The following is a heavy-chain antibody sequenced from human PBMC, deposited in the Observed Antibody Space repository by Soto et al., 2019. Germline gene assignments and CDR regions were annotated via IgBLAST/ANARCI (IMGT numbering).Heavy chain of an antibody. J-gene: IGHJ5*02. CDR1: GFTVSSNY. V-gene: IGHV3-66*01. CDR2: IYSGGST. CDR3: AREGRP. Sequence: EVQLVESGGGLVQPGGSLRLSCAASGFTVSSNYMSWVRQAPGKGLEWFSVIYSGGSTYFADSVKDRFSISRDNSKNTLHLQMNSLRAEDTAVYYCAREGRPWGQGTLVTVSS. D-gene: IGHD2-15*01.